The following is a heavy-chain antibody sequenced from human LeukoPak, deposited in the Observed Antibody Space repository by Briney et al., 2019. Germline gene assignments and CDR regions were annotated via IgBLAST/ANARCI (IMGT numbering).Heavy chain of an antibody. J-gene: IGHJ3*02. Sequence: PGGSLRLSCAASGFAFSTYYMTWVRQAPGRGLEWVANIKENGNEKNYADSVKGRLTISRDNAKNSVHLQMNILRAEDTAVYYCARDRTYFYDSSGPFYDAYDIWGHGTMVTVSS. CDR3: ARDRTYFYDSSGPFYDAYDI. CDR1: GFAFSTYY. V-gene: IGHV3-7*05. D-gene: IGHD3-22*01. CDR2: IKENGNEK.